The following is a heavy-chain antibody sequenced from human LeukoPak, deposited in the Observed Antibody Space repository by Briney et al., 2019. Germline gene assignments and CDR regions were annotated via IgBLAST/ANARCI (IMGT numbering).Heavy chain of an antibody. CDR1: GYTFTSYG. CDR2: ISAYNGNT. D-gene: IGHD3-9*01. J-gene: IGHJ4*02. CDR3: AREVPTTSYDILTGYYNPNFDY. V-gene: IGHV1-18*01. Sequence: ASVKVSCKASGYTFTSYGISWVRQAPGQGLEWMGWISAYNGNTNYAQKLQGRVTMTTDTSTSTAYMELRSLRSDDTAVYYYAREVPTTSYDILTGYYNPNFDYWGQGTLVTVSS.